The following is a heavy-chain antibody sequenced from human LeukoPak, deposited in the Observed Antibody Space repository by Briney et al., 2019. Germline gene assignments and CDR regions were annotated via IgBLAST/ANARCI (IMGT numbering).Heavy chain of an antibody. Sequence: PGGSLRLSCAASGFSFSDYAMHWVRQAPGKGLEGVAFISYHGENKYYGDSVEGRFTVTRDNSQNKLYLQMDSLRPEDTAVFYCARGRHSGYDYMLDFWGQGALVIVSS. CDR3: ARGRHSGYDYMLDF. D-gene: IGHD5-12*01. J-gene: IGHJ4*02. CDR1: GFSFSDYA. CDR2: ISYHGENK. V-gene: IGHV3-30*04.